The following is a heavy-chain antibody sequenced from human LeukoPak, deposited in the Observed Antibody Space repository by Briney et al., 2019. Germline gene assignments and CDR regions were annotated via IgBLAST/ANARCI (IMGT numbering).Heavy chain of an antibody. D-gene: IGHD3-10*01. V-gene: IGHV3-30*02. J-gene: IGHJ4*02. CDR1: GFTFSNYA. CDR2: IRYDGSNK. CDR3: AKDTRGDYGWDFDY. Sequence: PGGSLRLSCAASGFTFSNYAMHWVRQAPGQGLEWVAFIRYDGSNKYYADYVKGRFTISRDNSKNTLYLQLESLRAEDAAVYYCAKDTRGDYGWDFDYWGQGTLVTVSS.